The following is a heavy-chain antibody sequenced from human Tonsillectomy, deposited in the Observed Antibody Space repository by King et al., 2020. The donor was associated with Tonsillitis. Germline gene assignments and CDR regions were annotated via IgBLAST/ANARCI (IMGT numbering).Heavy chain of an antibody. Sequence: VQLVESGAEVKKPGESLRISCKDSGYNFTNYWIFWVRQMPGKGLEWMGTVDPSDSYTKYSPSFQGHVTVSAGKSISTAYLQWSSLKASDTAMYYCAIKETHDSDYWGQGTLVTVSS. D-gene: IGHD3-16*01. CDR2: VDPSDSYT. CDR3: AIKETHDSDY. CDR1: GYNFTNYW. J-gene: IGHJ4*02. V-gene: IGHV5-10-1*03.